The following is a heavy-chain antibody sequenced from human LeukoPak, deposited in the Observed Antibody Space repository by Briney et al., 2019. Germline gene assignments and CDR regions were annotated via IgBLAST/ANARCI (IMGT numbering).Heavy chain of an antibody. V-gene: IGHV4-4*07. CDR2: ICTSGST. Sequence: PETLSLTCTVSGGSISSYYWSWIRQPAGKGLEWIGRICTSGSTNYNPSLKSRVTMSVDTSKNQFSLKLSSVTAADTAVYYCARDSPGDYYYYYMDVWGKGTTVTVSS. CDR1: GGSISSYY. D-gene: IGHD7-27*01. J-gene: IGHJ6*03. CDR3: ARDSPGDYYYYYMDV.